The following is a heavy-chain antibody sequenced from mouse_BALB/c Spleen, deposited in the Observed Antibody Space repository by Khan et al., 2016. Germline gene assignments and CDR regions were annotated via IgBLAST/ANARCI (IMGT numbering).Heavy chain of an antibody. CDR1: GFSLIAYG. V-gene: IGHV2-6-7*01. D-gene: IGHD2-2*01. J-gene: IGHJ4*01. CDR3: ARDGLGYYAMDY. CDR2: IWGDGST. Sequence: QVQLKESGPGLVAPSQSLSITCTVSGFSLIAYGVNWVRQPPGKGLEWLGMIWGDGSTDYNSALKSRLNITKDNSKSQVFLKMNSLQSDDTARYYCARDGLGYYAMDYWGQGTSVTVSS.